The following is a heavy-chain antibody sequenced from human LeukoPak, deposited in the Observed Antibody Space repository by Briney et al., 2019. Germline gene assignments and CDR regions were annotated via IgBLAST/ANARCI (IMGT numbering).Heavy chain of an antibody. D-gene: IGHD6-6*01. CDR2: INPNSGGT. V-gene: IGHV1-2*02. CDR3: ARAGLAARRWFDA. Sequence: ASVKVSRKASGYTFTVYYMHWVRHAPGEGLGWMGWINPNSGGTNYAQKFQGRVTMTRDTSISTAYMELSRLRSDDTAVYYCARAGLAARRWFDAWGQGTLVTVSS. J-gene: IGHJ5*02. CDR1: GYTFTVYY.